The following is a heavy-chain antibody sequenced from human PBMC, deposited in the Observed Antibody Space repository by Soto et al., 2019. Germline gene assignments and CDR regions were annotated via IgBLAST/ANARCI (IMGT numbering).Heavy chain of an antibody. CDR2: INAGHGNT. J-gene: IGHJ5*02. V-gene: IGHV1-3*01. CDR1: GYTFTGYY. CDR3: ARVTDFNSRESWYDP. Sequence: ASGKVSCKASGYTFTGYYMHWVRQAPGQGLEWMGWINAGHGNTKYSQKFQGRVIITRDTSASTAYMELSRLRSEDTAVYYCARVTDFNSRESWYDPWGQGTL. D-gene: IGHD1-1*01.